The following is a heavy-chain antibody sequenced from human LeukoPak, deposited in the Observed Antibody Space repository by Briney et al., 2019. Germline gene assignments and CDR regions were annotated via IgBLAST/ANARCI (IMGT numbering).Heavy chain of an antibody. CDR2: INHSGST. J-gene: IGHJ5*02. Sequence: SETLSLTCGAHGGSFSGYYWSWFRQPPGKGLEWIGEINHSGSTNYNPSLKSRVTISVDTSKNQFSLKLSSVTAADTAVYYCARSESKYYDILTGYSGSTWFDPWGQGTLVTVSS. CDR3: ARSESKYYDILTGYSGSTWFDP. D-gene: IGHD3-9*01. CDR1: GGSFSGYY. V-gene: IGHV4-34*01.